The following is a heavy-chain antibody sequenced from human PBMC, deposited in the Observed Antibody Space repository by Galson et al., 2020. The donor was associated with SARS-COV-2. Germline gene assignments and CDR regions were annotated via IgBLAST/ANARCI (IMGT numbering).Heavy chain of an antibody. CDR1: GYTFTSYG. CDR2: ISAYNGNT. J-gene: IGHJ3*02. V-gene: IGHV1-18*01. CDR3: ALYLTGYRGDAFDI. D-gene: IGHD3-9*01. Sequence: ASVKVSCKASGYTFTSYGISWVRQAPGQGLEWMGWISAYNGNTNYAQKLQGRVTMTTDTSTSTAYMELRSLRTDDTAVYYCALYLTGYRGDAFDIWGQGTMVTVSS.